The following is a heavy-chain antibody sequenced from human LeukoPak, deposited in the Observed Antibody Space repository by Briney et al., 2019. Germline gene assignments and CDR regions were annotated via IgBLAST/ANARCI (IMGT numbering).Heavy chain of an antibody. CDR1: GFTFTGSW. J-gene: IGHJ4*02. Sequence: GGSLRLSCAASGFTFTGSWMHWVRQVPGKGLLWVARMNGDGSTINYADSVKGRFTISRDDANNMLYLQMNSLKVEDMAVYYCARAGYYRFDYWGQGVLVTVSP. V-gene: IGHV3-74*01. CDR2: MNGDGSTI. CDR3: ARAGYYRFDY. D-gene: IGHD4-17*01.